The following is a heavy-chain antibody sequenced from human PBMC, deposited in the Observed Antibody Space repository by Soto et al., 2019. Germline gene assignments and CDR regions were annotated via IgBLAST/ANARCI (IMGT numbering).Heavy chain of an antibody. J-gene: IGHJ4*02. CDR1: GGSISSGSYY. CDR2: IYYSGST. Sequence: PSENLSLTCTVSGGSISSGSYYWGWIRQPPGKRLEWIGSIYYSGSTYYNPSLKSRVTISVDTSKNQCSLKLTSVTAADTPVYYCAREYTYGSNFFDCWGQGALVTVSS. V-gene: IGHV4-39*07. D-gene: IGHD5-18*01. CDR3: AREYTYGSNFFDC.